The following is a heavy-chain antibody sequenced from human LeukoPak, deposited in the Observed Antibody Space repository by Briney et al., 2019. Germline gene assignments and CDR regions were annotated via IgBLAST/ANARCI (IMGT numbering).Heavy chain of an antibody. V-gene: IGHV3-74*01. Sequence: PGGSLRLSCAASGFTFSNYWMHWVRQAPGKGLVWVSRIHTDGISTTYADSVKGRFTISRDNAKNSLYLQMNSLRAEDTAVYYCARGFLGYCSSTSCYVSSSLDYWGQGTLVTVSS. D-gene: IGHD2-2*01. CDR1: GFTFSNYW. J-gene: IGHJ4*02. CDR3: ARGFLGYCSSTSCYVSSSLDY. CDR2: IHTDGIST.